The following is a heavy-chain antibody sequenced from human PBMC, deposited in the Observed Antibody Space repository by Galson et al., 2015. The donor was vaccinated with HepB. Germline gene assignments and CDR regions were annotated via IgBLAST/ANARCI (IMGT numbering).Heavy chain of an antibody. D-gene: IGHD3-10*01. CDR1: GGSISSYY. CDR2: IYYSGST. Sequence: ETLSLTCTVSGGSISSYYWSWIRQPPGKGLEWIGYIYYSGSTNYNPSLKSRVTISVDTSKNQFSLKLSSVTAADTAVYYCARLGSHMLLLWDAFDIWGQGTMVTVSS. CDR3: ARLGSHMLLLWDAFDI. J-gene: IGHJ3*02. V-gene: IGHV4-59*08.